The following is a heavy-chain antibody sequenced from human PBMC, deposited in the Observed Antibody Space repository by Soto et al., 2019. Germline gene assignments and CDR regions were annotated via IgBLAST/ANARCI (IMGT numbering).Heavy chain of an antibody. J-gene: IGHJ4*02. Sequence: QVQLVQSGSEVKKPGSSVKVSCKASGGSFSSNPISWVRQAPGQGLEWMAGIIPIFATVHYAQKFQGRVTITADESTSTAYMELTSLRSEDTAVSFCARGGRGYSSAPRYYFDYWGPGTLVTVAS. D-gene: IGHD5-18*01. CDR1: GGSFSSNP. CDR2: IIPIFATV. V-gene: IGHV1-69*01. CDR3: ARGGRGYSSAPRYYFDY.